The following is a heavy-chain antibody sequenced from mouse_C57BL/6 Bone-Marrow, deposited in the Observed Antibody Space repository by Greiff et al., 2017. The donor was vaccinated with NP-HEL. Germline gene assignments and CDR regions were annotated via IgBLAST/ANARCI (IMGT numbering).Heavy chain of an antibody. V-gene: IGHV1-15*01. J-gene: IGHJ2*01. D-gene: IGHD1-1*01. Sequence: QVQLKESGAELVRPGASVTLSCKASGYTFTDYEMHWVKQTPVHGLEWIGAIDPETGGTAYNQKFKGKAILTADKSSSTAYMELRSLTSEDSAVYYCTRSPLLLDYWGQGTTLTVSS. CDR3: TRSPLLLDY. CDR1: GYTFTDYE. CDR2: IDPETGGT.